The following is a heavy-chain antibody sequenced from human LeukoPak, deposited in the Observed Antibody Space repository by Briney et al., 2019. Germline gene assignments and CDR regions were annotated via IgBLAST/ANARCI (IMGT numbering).Heavy chain of an antibody. CDR1: GGSISGSY. CDR3: ATNGGWYKWNY. D-gene: IGHD6-19*01. J-gene: IGHJ4*02. Sequence: SETLSLTCTVSGGSISGSYWDWIRQSPGKGLEWLGYVYYTGRTNYNSSLKSRVTMSVDTSKNQFSLRLNSVTAADTAVYYCATNGGWYKWNYWGQGTLVTVSS. CDR2: VYYTGRT. V-gene: IGHV4-59*08.